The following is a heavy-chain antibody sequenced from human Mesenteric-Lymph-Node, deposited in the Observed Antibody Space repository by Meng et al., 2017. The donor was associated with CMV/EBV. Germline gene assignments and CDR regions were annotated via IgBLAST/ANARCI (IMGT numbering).Heavy chain of an antibody. CDR3: AKVNTFAYGPGSYFDY. J-gene: IGHJ4*02. D-gene: IGHD3-10*01. Sequence: GESLKISCAASGFTFSSYWMHWVRQAPGKGLVWVSGISGNIDRTYYGDSVKGRFTISRDNSKNTSYLQMNSLRGDDTAVYYCAKVNTFAYGPGSYFDYWGQGTLVTVSS. CDR1: GFTFSSYW. CDR2: ISGNIDRT. V-gene: IGHV3-23*01.